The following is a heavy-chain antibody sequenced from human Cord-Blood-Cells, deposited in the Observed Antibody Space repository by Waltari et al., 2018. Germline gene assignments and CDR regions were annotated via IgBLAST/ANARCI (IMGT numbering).Heavy chain of an antibody. CDR1: GGSISSYY. CDR2: IYTSGST. CDR3: ARDGAPGIAAAGTASFDY. D-gene: IGHD6-13*01. Sequence: QVQLQESGPGLVKPSETLSLTCTVSGGSISSYYWSCIRQPAGKGLEWIGRIYTSGSTNYNPSLKSRVTMSVDTSKNQFSLKLSSVTAADTAVYYCARDGAPGIAAAGTASFDYWGQGTLVTVSS. V-gene: IGHV4-4*07. J-gene: IGHJ4*02.